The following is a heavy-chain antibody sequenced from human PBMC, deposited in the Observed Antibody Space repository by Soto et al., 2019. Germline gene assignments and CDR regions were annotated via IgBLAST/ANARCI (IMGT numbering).Heavy chain of an antibody. Sequence: QVQLVQSGAEVKKPGSSVKVSCKASGDTFSTYTITWMRQAPGQGLEWMGGIIPRSATSNYAQKFQGRVXLTADESTSTAXXXLXXLRSEDTAVYYCAREGLVLVPTTVNSDYYYYAMDVWGQGTTVTVSS. D-gene: IGHD2-2*01. V-gene: IGHV1-69*12. CDR3: AREGLVLVPTTVNSDYYYYAMDV. CDR2: IIPRSATS. J-gene: IGHJ6*02. CDR1: GDTFSTYT.